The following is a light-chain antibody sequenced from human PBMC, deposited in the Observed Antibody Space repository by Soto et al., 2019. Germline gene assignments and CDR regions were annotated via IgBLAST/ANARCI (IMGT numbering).Light chain of an antibody. Sequence: EIVMTQSPATLSVSPGARAPLSCRASQSVSSNLAWYRQKPGQAPRLLIYGTSTRATGIPARFSGSGSGTEFTLTISSLQSEDFAVYYCQQYNNWPLTFGGGTKVDI. V-gene: IGKV3-15*01. J-gene: IGKJ4*01. CDR1: QSVSSN. CDR3: QQYNNWPLT. CDR2: GTS.